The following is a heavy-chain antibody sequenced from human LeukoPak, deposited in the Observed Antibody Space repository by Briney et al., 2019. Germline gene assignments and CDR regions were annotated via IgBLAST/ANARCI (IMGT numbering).Heavy chain of an antibody. V-gene: IGHV3-74*01. CDR3: ARNNWGIDY. D-gene: IGHD7-27*01. Sequence: GGSLRLSCAASGFTFSNAWMSWVRQAPGKGLVWVARINSDGSDTSHADSVEGRFTISRDNAKDTLYLQMNSLRVEDTAVYYCARNNWGIDYWGQGTLVAVSS. CDR2: INSDGSDT. J-gene: IGHJ4*02. CDR1: GFTFSNAW.